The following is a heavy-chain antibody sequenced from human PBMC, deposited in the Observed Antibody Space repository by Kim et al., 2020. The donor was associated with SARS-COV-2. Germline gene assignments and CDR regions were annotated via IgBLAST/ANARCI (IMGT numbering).Heavy chain of an antibody. D-gene: IGHD6-6*01. CDR3: ARDAYSSSSLFDFES. Sequence: GGSLRLSCAASGFTFSNYPMNWVRQAPGKGLEWISSISSNRNYIYQADSVRGRFTISRDNAKNSRYLQMNSLRAEDTAVYYCARDAYSSSSLFDFESWG. CDR1: GFTFSNYP. V-gene: IGHV3-21*01. J-gene: IGHJ4*01. CDR2: ISSNRNYI.